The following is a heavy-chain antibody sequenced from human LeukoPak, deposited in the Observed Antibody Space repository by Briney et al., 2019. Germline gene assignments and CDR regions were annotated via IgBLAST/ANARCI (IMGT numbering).Heavy chain of an antibody. Sequence: GGSLRLSCAASGFTFSSYSMNWVRQAPGKGLEWVSSISSSSYIYYADSVKGRFTISRDNAKNSLYLQMNSLRAEDTAVYYCAGESREWVLVDYWGQGTLVTVSS. CDR1: GFTFSSYS. CDR2: ISSSSYI. CDR3: AGESREWVLVDY. J-gene: IGHJ4*02. V-gene: IGHV3-21*01. D-gene: IGHD3-3*01.